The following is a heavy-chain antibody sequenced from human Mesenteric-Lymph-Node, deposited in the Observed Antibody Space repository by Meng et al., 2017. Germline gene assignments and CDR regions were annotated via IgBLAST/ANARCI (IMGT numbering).Heavy chain of an antibody. J-gene: IGHJ4*02. CDR3: ARVRETYDYVWGSYRLDY. V-gene: IGHV3-33*01. Sequence: GESLKISYAASGFTFSSYGMHWVRQAPGKGLEWVAGIWYDGSNKYYADSVKVRFTISRDNSKNTLYLQMNSLRAEDTAVYYCARVRETYDYVWGSYRLDYWGQGTLVTVSS. CDR1: GFTFSSYG. D-gene: IGHD3-16*02. CDR2: IWYDGSNK.